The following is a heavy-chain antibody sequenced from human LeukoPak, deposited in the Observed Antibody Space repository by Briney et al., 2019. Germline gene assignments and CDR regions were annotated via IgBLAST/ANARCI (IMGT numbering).Heavy chain of an antibody. V-gene: IGHV3-33*06. D-gene: IGHD2-15*01. Sequence: QPGGSLRLSCAASGFTFSSYGMHWVRQAPGKGLEWVAVKWYDGSNKYYADSVKGRFTISRDNSKNTLYLQMNSLRAEDTAVYYCAKEDIYGAEYFQHWGQGTLVTVSS. CDR2: KWYDGSNK. CDR3: AKEDIYGAEYFQH. CDR1: GFTFSSYG. J-gene: IGHJ1*01.